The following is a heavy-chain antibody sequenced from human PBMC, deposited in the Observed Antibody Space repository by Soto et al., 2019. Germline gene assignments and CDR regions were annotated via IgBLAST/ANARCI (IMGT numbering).Heavy chain of an antibody. V-gene: IGHV4-30-4*01. D-gene: IGHD6-13*01. CDR3: ARYSSSWSKYLQL. CDR1: GGSISSGDYY. J-gene: IGHJ1*01. CDR2: IYYSGST. Sequence: PSETLSLTCTVSGGSISSGDYYWSWIRQPPGKGLEWIGYIYYSGSTYYNPSLKSRVTISVDTSKNQFSLKLTSVTAADTAVYYCARYSSSWSKYLQLWGRGTLVTV.